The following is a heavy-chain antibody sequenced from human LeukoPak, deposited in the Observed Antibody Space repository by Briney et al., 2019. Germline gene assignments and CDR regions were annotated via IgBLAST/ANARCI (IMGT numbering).Heavy chain of an antibody. CDR1: GLTFSSYW. CDR3: AKIEGSSWNLRDYYYYMDV. CDR2: IKYDGSEK. V-gene: IGHV3-7*01. D-gene: IGHD1-1*01. Sequence: GGSLRLSRVVSGLTFSSYWMTWVRQAPGKGPEWVANIKYDGSEKYYVDSVKGRFTISRDNAKNSLFLEMNSLRADDTAVYYCAKIEGSSWNLRDYYYYMDVWGKGTTVTVSS. J-gene: IGHJ6*03.